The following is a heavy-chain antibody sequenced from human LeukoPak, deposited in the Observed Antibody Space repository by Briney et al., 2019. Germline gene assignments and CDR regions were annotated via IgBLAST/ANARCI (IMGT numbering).Heavy chain of an antibody. CDR2: ISSSSSYI. D-gene: IGHD3-22*01. V-gene: IGHV3-21*01. CDR1: GFTFSNYA. CDR3: ARVSGTYYYDSSGY. J-gene: IGHJ3*01. Sequence: GGSLRLSCAASGFTFSNYAMSWVRQAPGKGLEWVSSISSSSSYIYYADSVKGRFTISRDNAKNSLYLQMNSLRAEDTAVYYCARVSGTYYYDSSGYWGQGTMVTVSS.